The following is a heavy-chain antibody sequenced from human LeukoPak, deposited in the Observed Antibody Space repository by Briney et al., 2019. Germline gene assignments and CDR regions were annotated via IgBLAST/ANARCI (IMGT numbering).Heavy chain of an antibody. CDR1: GGSISSSSYY. V-gene: IGHV4-39*01. CDR2: IDYSGST. D-gene: IGHD1-26*01. Sequence: SETLSLTCTISGGSISSSSYYWGWIRQPPGKGLEWIGIIDYSGSTYYNPSLKSRVTISVDTSKTQFSLKLSSVPGADTAVYYCARPSGSFDYWGQGTLVTVSS. J-gene: IGHJ4*02. CDR3: ARPSGSFDY.